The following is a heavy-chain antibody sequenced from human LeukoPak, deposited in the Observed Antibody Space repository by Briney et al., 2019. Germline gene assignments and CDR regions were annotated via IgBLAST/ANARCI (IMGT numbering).Heavy chain of an antibody. D-gene: IGHD1-26*01. Sequence: PSETLSLTCAVSGGSITSDYWSWIRQPPGKRLEWLVVISHSGSSNYNPSLKSRVTMSVATSKTQFSLRLSSVTAADTAIYYCARVRGAVDALGWFDPWGQGTLVTVSS. CDR2: ISHSGSS. V-gene: IGHV4-59*01. J-gene: IGHJ5*02. CDR1: GGSITSDY. CDR3: ARVRGAVDALGWFDP.